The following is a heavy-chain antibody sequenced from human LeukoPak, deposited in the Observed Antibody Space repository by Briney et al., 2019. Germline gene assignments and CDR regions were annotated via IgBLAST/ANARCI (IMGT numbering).Heavy chain of an antibody. CDR3: ARVYDSSGYYYY. V-gene: IGHV3-23*01. CDR1: GFTFSSYA. D-gene: IGHD3-22*01. Sequence: PGGSLRLSCTVSGFTFSSYAMSWVRQAPGKGLEWVSTISGSGGSTYYADSVKGRFTISRDNSKNTLYLQMNSLRAEDAAVYYCARVYDSSGYYYYWGQGTLVTVSS. CDR2: ISGSGGST. J-gene: IGHJ4*02.